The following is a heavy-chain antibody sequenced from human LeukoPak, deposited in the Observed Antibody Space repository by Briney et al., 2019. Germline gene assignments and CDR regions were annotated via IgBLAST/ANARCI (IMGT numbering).Heavy chain of an antibody. CDR1: GYNFATYW. CDR2: IYPGNSHT. J-gene: IGHJ4*02. D-gene: IGHD6-13*01. Sequence: GESLKISCQGSGYNFATYWIVWVCQMPGKGLEWMGIIYPGNSHTGYSPSFQGQVTISADTSISTAYLHWSSLQSSDTAMYYCAKFHATWYGDTWGQGTLVTVSS. V-gene: IGHV5-51*01. CDR3: AKFHATWYGDT.